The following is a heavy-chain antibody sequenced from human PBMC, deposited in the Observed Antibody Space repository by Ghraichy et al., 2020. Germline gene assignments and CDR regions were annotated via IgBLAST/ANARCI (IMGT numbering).Heavy chain of an antibody. CDR2: IYHSGST. CDR3: ARDYGDYEGGVYYYYGMDV. Sequence: SETLSLTCAVSGGSISSGGYSWSWIRQPPGKGLECIGYIYHSGSTYYNPSLKSRVTISVDRSKNQFSLKLSSVTAADTAVYYCARDYGDYEGGVYYYYGMDVWGQGTTVTVSS. D-gene: IGHD4-17*01. J-gene: IGHJ6*02. V-gene: IGHV4-30-2*01. CDR1: GGSISSGGYS.